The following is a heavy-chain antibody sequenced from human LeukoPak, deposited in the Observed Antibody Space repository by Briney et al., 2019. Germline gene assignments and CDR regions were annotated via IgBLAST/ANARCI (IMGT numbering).Heavy chain of an antibody. V-gene: IGHV1-69*13. CDR2: IIPIFGTA. CDR3: ASGIVGATFCTI. CDR1: GGTFSSYA. Sequence: SVKVSWKASGGTFSSYAISWVRQAPGQGLEWMGGIIPIFGTANYAQKFQGRVTITADESTSTAYMELSSLRSEDTAVYYCASGIVGATFCTIWGQGTLVTVSS. J-gene: IGHJ4*02. D-gene: IGHD1-26*01.